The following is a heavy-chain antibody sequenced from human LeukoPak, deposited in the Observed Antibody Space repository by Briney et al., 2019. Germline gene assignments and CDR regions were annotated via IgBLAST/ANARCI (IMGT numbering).Heavy chain of an antibody. CDR2: IYHSGST. CDR1: GYSISSGYY. D-gene: IGHD3-3*01. V-gene: IGHV4-38-2*02. CDR3: ARELRFLEWLLPHFDY. Sequence: KPSETLSLTCTVSGYSISSGYYWGWIRQPPGRGLEWIGSIYHSGSTYYNPSLKSRVTISVDTSKNQFSLKLSSVTAADTAVYYCARELRFLEWLLPHFDYWGQGTLVTVSS. J-gene: IGHJ4*02.